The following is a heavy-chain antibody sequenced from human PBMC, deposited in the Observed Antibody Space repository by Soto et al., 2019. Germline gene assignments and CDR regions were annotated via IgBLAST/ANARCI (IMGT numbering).Heavy chain of an antibody. CDR1: GFAFSNSW. Sequence: GGSLRLSCAASGFAFSNSWMSWVRQAPGKGLEWVANMKEDGTEIWYMDSVKGRFTISRDNAKNLLYLQMNSLRAEDTAVYYCARDQPGYSYGYGLGYWGQGTLVTVSS. D-gene: IGHD5-18*01. J-gene: IGHJ4*02. V-gene: IGHV3-7*01. CDR3: ARDQPGYSYGYGLGY. CDR2: MKEDGTEI.